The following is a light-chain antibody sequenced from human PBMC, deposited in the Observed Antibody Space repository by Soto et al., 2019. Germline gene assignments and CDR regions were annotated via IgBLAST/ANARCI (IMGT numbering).Light chain of an antibody. CDR1: STDVDDYYL. Sequence: QSALTQPASVSGTPGQSITISCTAASTDVDDYYLVSWYKHNPGKAPKLIIYEVSNRSSGVSQRFSVSMSGNTASLAICGLQAVDEADYYCGSYTNTTCDFGTGTKVSV. CDR2: EVS. J-gene: IGLJ1*01. CDR3: GSYTNTTCD. V-gene: IGLV2-14*01.